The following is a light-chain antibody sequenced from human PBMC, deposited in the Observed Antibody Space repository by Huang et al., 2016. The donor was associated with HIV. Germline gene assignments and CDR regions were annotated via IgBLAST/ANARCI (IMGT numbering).Light chain of an antibody. Sequence: AIRITQSPSSLSASTGDRVTITCRASQGIRSYLAWYQQKPGKAPKLLIYAASTLQSGVPSRFSGSGSGTDFTLTISCLQSEDFATYYCQQYYSYPSTFGGGTKVEIK. J-gene: IGKJ4*01. CDR1: QGIRSY. V-gene: IGKV1-8*01. CDR2: AAS. CDR3: QQYYSYPST.